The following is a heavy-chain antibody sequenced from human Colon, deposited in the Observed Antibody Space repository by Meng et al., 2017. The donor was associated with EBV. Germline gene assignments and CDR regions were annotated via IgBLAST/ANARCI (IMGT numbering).Heavy chain of an antibody. V-gene: IGHV4-4*02. D-gene: IGHD2-21*01. CDR3: ARVWQSLTAFFDS. CDR1: GGSISSSHW. CDR2: VYHTGST. J-gene: IGHJ4*02. Sequence: VPVQGPGPGLAKPSGTLSLTCAVSGGSISSSHWWTWVRQPPGKGLEWIGEVYHTGSTKYNPSLKSRLTISVDKSKNQFSLNLTSVTAADTAVYYCARVWQSLTAFFDSWGQGTLVTVSS.